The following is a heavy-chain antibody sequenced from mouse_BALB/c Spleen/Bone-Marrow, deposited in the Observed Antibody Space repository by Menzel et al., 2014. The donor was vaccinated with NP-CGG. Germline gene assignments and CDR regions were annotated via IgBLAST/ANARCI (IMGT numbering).Heavy chain of an antibody. CDR3: ARPRYFDY. J-gene: IGHJ2*01. Sequence: VKVVESAAELARPGASVKMSCKASGYTFTSYTIHWVKQRPGQGLEWIGYINPTSGYTEYNQKFKDKTTLTADKSSSTAYMQLSSLTSEDSAVYYCARPRYFDYWGQGTTLTVSS. CDR1: GYTFTSYT. CDR2: INPTSGYT. V-gene: IGHV1-4*02.